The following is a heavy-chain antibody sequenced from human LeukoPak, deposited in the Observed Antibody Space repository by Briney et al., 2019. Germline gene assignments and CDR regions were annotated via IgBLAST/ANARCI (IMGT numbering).Heavy chain of an antibody. J-gene: IGHJ4*02. Sequence: GESLKISCKGSGYRFISYWIGWGRPMPGKGLEWMGIIYPGDSETRYRPSFQGQVTISADKSINTAYLQWSSLKASDTAMYYCARRYRYGVDYWGQGTPVTVSS. V-gene: IGHV5-51*01. CDR1: GYRFISYW. CDR2: IYPGDSET. CDR3: ARRYRYGVDY. D-gene: IGHD5-18*01.